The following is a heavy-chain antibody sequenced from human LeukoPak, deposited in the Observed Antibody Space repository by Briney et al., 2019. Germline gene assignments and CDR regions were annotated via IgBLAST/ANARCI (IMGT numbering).Heavy chain of an antibody. V-gene: IGHV3-48*01. CDR3: ARVRTPYDFWSGYYSEGPDAFDI. CDR2: ISSSSSTI. J-gene: IGHJ3*02. CDR1: GFTFSSYS. D-gene: IGHD3-3*01. Sequence: PGGSLRLSCAASGFTFSSYSMNWVRQAPGKGLEWVSYISSSSSTIYYADSVKGRFTISRDNAKNSLYLQMNSLRAEDTAVYYCARVRTPYDFWSGYYSEGPDAFDIWGQGTMVTVSS.